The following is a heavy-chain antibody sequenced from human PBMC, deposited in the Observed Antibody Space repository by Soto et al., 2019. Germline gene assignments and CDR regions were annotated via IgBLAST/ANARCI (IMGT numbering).Heavy chain of an antibody. J-gene: IGHJ5*02. CDR1: RFTFSDYS. CDR2: ISGSGGST. CDR3: EKDPTRYSSGRNWFDP. V-gene: IGHV3-23*01. D-gene: IGHD6-19*01. Sequence: GGSLRLSCAASRFTFSDYSMNWVRQAPGKGLEWVSAISGSGGSTYYADSVKGRFTISRDNSKNTLYLQMNSLRAEDTAVYYCEKDPTRYSSGRNWFDPCGQGTLVTVSS.